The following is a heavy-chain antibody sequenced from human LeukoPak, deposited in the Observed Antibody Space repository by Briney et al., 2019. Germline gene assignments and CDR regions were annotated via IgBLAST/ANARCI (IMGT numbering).Heavy chain of an antibody. CDR2: ISSSSSYI. V-gene: IGHV3-21*01. CDR3: ASLSSVVAATQDAFDI. CDR1: GFTFSSYS. Sequence: MTGGSLRLSCAAFGFTFSSYSMNWVRQAPGKGLEWVSSISSSSSYIYYADSVKGRFTISRDNAKNSLYLQMNSLRAEDTAVYYCASLSSVVAATQDAFDIWGQGTMVTVSS. J-gene: IGHJ3*02. D-gene: IGHD2-15*01.